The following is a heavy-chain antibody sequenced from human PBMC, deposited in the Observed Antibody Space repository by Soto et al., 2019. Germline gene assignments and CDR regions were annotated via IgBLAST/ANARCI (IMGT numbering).Heavy chain of an antibody. V-gene: IGHV3-9*01. J-gene: IGHJ3*02. Sequence: PGGSLRLSCAASGFTFDDYAMHWVRQAPWKGLEWVSGISWNSGSIGYADSVKGRFTISRDNAKNSLYLQMNSLRAEDTALYYCAKDIDGIVGATRGHDAFDIWGQGTMVTVSS. CDR1: GFTFDDYA. CDR2: ISWNSGSI. CDR3: AKDIDGIVGATRGHDAFDI. D-gene: IGHD1-26*01.